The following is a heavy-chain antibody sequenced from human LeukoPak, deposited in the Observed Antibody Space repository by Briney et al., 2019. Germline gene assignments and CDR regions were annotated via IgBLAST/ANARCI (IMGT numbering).Heavy chain of an antibody. Sequence: GGSLRLSCSASGFTFSSYAMHWVRQAPGKGLEYVSAISSNGGSTYYADSVKGRFTISRDNSKNTLYLQMSSLRAEDTAVYYCARSKSSYGSSWYFDYWGQGTLVTVSS. CDR3: ARSKSSYGSSWYFDY. D-gene: IGHD6-13*01. CDR2: ISSNGGST. V-gene: IGHV3-64D*06. J-gene: IGHJ4*02. CDR1: GFTFSSYA.